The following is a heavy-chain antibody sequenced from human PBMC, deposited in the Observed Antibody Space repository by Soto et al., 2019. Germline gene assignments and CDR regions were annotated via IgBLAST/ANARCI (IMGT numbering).Heavy chain of an antibody. CDR1: GFTFASYA. V-gene: IGHV3-23*01. CDR3: AKESRDRRTVRT. CDR2: ISGSGDTT. J-gene: IGHJ3*01. D-gene: IGHD3-10*02. Sequence: EVQLLESGGGLVQPGESLRLSCAASGFTFASYAITWVRQAPGKGLEWVSTISGSGDTTYYADSVKGRFTISRDNSKNTVYLQLNGLTAGDRARYYCAKESRDRRTVRTWGQGTIVTVSS.